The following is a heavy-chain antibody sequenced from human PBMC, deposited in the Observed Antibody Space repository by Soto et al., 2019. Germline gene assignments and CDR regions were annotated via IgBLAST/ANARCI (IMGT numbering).Heavy chain of an antibody. Sequence: SETLSLTCAASGYSISSGYYWGWIRQPPGKGLEWIGSIYHSGSTYYNPSLKSRVTISVDTSKNQFSLKLSSVTAADTAVYYCARGDGTSYFDYWGQGTLVTVSS. CDR1: GYSISSGYY. CDR2: IYHSGST. CDR3: ARGDGTSYFDY. J-gene: IGHJ4*02. V-gene: IGHV4-38-2*01. D-gene: IGHD1-26*01.